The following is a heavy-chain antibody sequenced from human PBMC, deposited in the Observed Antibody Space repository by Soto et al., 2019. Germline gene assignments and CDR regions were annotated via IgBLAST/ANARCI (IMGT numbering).Heavy chain of an antibody. J-gene: IGHJ6*02. V-gene: IGHV5-10-1*01. D-gene: IGHD3-22*01. CDR2: IDPSDSYP. CDR3: ARWVAYYDSKAYSGKDV. Sequence: GESLTICWKDTGDSFTSYCISWVREMRGRYLEWMGSIDPSDSYPNYSPSFQGHVTISADKSISTAYLQWSSLKASDTAMYYCARWVAYYDSKAYSGKDVWGQGPTVPVS. CDR1: GDSFTSYC.